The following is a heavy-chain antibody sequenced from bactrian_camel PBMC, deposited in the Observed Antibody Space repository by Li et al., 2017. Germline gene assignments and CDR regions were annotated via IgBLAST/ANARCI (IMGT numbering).Heavy chain of an antibody. D-gene: IGHD1*01. Sequence: HVQLVESGGGSVQSGGSLRLSCAASGNILSNICMGWFRQAPGKQREGVAAIYTDGGNTNFADSAKGRFTISRDNDKNTLYLQMNDLRSEDSAMYICAADRAQCGGLAFLSNYDMDYWGKGTQVTVS. J-gene: IGHJ7*01. CDR1: GNILSNIC. CDR2: IYTDGGNT. V-gene: IGHV3S54*01.